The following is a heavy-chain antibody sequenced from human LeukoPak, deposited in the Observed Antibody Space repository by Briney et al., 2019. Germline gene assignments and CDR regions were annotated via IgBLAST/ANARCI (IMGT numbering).Heavy chain of an antibody. CDR2: INPNSGGT. CDR1: GYTFTGYY. D-gene: IGHD6-19*01. CDR3: ATRIAVAGPWGLARAFDI. V-gene: IGHV1-2*02. J-gene: IGHJ3*02. Sequence: GASVKVSCKASGYTFTGYYMHWVRQAPGQGLEWMGWINPNSGGTNYAQKFQGRVTMTRDTSIGTAYMELSRLRSEDTAVYYCATRIAVAGPWGLARAFDIWGQGTMVTVSS.